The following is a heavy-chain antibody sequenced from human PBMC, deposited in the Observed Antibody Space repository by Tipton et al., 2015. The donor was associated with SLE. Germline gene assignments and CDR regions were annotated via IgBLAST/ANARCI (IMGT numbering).Heavy chain of an antibody. CDR3: ARAGIPPYYYYYMDV. CDR1: GFTFSDYY. D-gene: IGHD6-13*01. V-gene: IGHV3-11*01. Sequence: SLRLSCAASGFTFSDYYMSWIRQAPGKGLEWVSYISSSGSTIYYADSVKGRFTISRDNAKNSLYLQMNSLRAEDTAVYYCARAGIPPYYYYYMDVWGQGTTVTVSS. CDR2: ISSSGSTI. J-gene: IGHJ6*03.